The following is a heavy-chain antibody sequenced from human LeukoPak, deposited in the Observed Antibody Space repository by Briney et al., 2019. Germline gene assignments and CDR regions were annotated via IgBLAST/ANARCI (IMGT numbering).Heavy chain of an antibody. D-gene: IGHD6-13*01. V-gene: IGHV3-9*01. J-gene: IGHJ1*01. CDR1: GFTFDDYA. Sequence: PGRSLRLSCAASGFTFDDYAMHWVRQAPGKGLEWVSGISWNSGSIGYADSVKGRFTISRDNAKSSLCLQMNSLRAEDTALYYCAKDIGTAAAAGTGHFQHWGQGTLVTVSS. CDR3: AKDIGTAAAAGTGHFQH. CDR2: ISWNSGSI.